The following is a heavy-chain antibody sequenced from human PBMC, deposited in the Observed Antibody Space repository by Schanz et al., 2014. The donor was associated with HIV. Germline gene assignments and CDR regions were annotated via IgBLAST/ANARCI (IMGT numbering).Heavy chain of an antibody. CDR3: AQEEVPNDC. CDR2: ISGSGGST. CDR1: GFTFSSYA. V-gene: IGHV3-23*04. Sequence: EVQLVQSGGGLVQPGGSLRLSCAASGFTFSSYAMNWVRQAPGKGLEWVSVISGSGGSTYYADSVRGRFTISRDNSKNTVYLHMSSLRVEDTAVYYCAQEEVPNDCWGQGTLVTVSS. J-gene: IGHJ4*02.